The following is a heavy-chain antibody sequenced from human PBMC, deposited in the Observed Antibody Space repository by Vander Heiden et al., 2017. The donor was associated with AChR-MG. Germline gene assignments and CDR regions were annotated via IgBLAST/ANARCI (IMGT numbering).Heavy chain of an antibody. CDR3: ARHKGKGGGRPDTDFDY. CDR1: GGSISSYY. J-gene: IGHJ4*02. Sequence: QVQLQESGPGLVKPSETLSLTCTVSGGSISSYYWSWIRQPPGKGLEWIGYIYYSGSTNYNPSLKSRVTISVDTSKNQFSLKLSSVTAADTAVYYCARHKGKGGGRPDTDFDYWGQGTLVTVSS. CDR2: IYYSGST. V-gene: IGHV4-59*08. D-gene: IGHD2-15*01.